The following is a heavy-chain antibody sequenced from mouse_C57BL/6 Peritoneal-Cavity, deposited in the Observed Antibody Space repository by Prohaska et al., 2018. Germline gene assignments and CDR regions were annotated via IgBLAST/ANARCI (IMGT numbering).Heavy chain of an antibody. Sequence: QVQLQQPGAELVRPGSSVKLSCKASGYTFTSYWMHWVKQSPIQTLDWIGNIDPSDSETHYNQKFKDKAKLCVDKCARTGYMQLSSLTGEEYAVYYCLVRGFAYWGQGTLVTVYA. D-gene: IGHD2-2*01. J-gene: IGHJ3*01. CDR1: GYTFTSYW. CDR2: IDPSDSET. CDR3: LVRGFAY. V-gene: IGHV1-52*01.